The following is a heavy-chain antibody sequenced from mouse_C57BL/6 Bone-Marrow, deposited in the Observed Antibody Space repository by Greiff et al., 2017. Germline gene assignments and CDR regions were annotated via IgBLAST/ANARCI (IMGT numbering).Heavy chain of an antibody. CDR3: ARGAYYRGYFDV. D-gene: IGHD2-12*01. J-gene: IGHJ1*03. CDR1: GYTFTSYW. Sequence: QVQLQQPGAELVKPGASVKLSCKASGYTFTSYWMHWVKQRPGQGLEWIGMFHPNSGSTNYNEKFKSKATLTVDKSSSTAYMQLSSLTSEDSAVYSCARGAYYRGYFDVWGTGTTVTVSS. V-gene: IGHV1-64*01. CDR2: FHPNSGST.